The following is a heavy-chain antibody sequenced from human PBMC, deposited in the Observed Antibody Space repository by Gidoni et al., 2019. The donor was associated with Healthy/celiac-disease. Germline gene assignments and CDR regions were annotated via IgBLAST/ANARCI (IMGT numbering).Heavy chain of an antibody. D-gene: IGHD3-16*01. J-gene: IGHJ6*03. CDR3: ASLGLAYYYYYMDV. Sequence: EVQLVESGGGLVQPGGSLRLSCAASGFTFSSYEMNWVRQAPGKGLEWVSYISSSGSTIYYADSVKGRFTISRDNAKNSLYLQMNSLRAEDTAVYYCASLGLAYYYYYMDVWGKGTTVTVSS. CDR1: GFTFSSYE. CDR2: ISSSGSTI. V-gene: IGHV3-48*03.